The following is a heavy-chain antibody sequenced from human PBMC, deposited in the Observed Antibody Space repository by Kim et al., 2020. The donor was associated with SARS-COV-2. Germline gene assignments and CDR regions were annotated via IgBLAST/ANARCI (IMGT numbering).Heavy chain of an antibody. CDR3: ARDRDVGYDFWSPTPNW. Sequence: GGSLRLSCAASGFTFSSYSMNWVRQAPGKGLEWVSFISSRSSHKLYADSVKGRFTISRDNAKNSLYLQMNSLRAEDTAVYYCARDRDVGYDFWSPTPNW. D-gene: IGHD3-3*01. CDR1: GFTFSSYS. CDR2: ISSRSSHK. J-gene: IGHJ5*01. V-gene: IGHV3-21*01.